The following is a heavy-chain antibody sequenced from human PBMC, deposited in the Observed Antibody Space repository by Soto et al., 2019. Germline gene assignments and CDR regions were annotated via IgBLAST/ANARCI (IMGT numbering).Heavy chain of an antibody. J-gene: IGHJ6*02. CDR3: STDSARWVGESSNYHYGMDV. D-gene: IGHD3-10*01. CDR2: IKSKIDGGTT. V-gene: IGHV3-15*01. CDR1: GLIFSNAW. Sequence: PGGSLRLSCAVSGLIFSNAWMTWVRQAPGKGLEWVGRIKSKIDGGTTDYAAPVKGRFTISRDDSKNTLYLQMNSLKSEDTAVYYCSTDSARWVGESSNYHYGMDVWGQGTTVTVS.